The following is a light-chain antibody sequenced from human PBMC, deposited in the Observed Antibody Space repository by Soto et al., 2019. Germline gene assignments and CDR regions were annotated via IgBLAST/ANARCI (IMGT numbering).Light chain of an antibody. CDR3: CSHAGSIFAV. Sequence: QSALTQPASVSGSPGQSITVSCTGTGSVVGAYNFVSWYQLHPGEAPKVLIYEVSKRPPGVSSRFSGSKSGNTASLTISGLQAEDEADYYCCSHAGSIFAVFGGGTKVTVL. CDR2: EVS. J-gene: IGLJ2*01. V-gene: IGLV2-23*02. CDR1: GSVVGAYNF.